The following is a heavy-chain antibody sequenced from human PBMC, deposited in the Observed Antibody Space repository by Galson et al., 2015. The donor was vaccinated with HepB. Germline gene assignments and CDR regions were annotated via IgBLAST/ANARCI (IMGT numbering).Heavy chain of an antibody. V-gene: IGHV3-21*01. D-gene: IGHD1-7*01. CDR1: RFTCSSNT. CDR2: ISSSSTYI. Sequence: ALRTSGAASRFTCSSNTMSCVRQAPGTGLEWVSSISSSSTYIYYADSVKGRFTISRDNTKNSLYLQMNSLRAEDTALYYCARDQLRYTIDYWGQGALVTVSS. CDR3: ARDQLRYTIDY. J-gene: IGHJ4*02.